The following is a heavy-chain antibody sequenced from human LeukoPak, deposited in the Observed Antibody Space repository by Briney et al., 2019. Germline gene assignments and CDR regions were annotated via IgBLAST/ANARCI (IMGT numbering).Heavy chain of an antibody. CDR3: AREGDPFDY. CDR1: GAWLIDNV. D-gene: IGHD3-16*01. J-gene: IGHJ4*02. Sequence: GGALRLSCAAPGAWLIDNVMNCVRQAPGRGLEWVAFIRYDGSNKYYADSVKGRFTISRDNSKNTLYLQMNSLRAEDTAVYYCAREGDPFDYWGQGTLVTVSS. CDR2: IRYDGSNK. V-gene: IGHV3-30*02.